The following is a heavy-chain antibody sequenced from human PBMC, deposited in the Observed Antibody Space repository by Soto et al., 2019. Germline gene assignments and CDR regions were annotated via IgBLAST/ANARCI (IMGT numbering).Heavy chain of an antibody. J-gene: IGHJ4*02. CDR3: ARLTGVVVAATPAYYFDY. V-gene: IGHV1-18*01. CDR2: ISAYNGNT. CDR1: GYTFTSYG. Sequence: QVPLVQSGAEVKKPGASVKVSCKASGYTFTSYGISWVRQAPGQGLEWMGWISAYNGNTNYAQKLQGRVTMTTDTSTSTAYMELRSLRSDDTAVYYCARLTGVVVAATPAYYFDYWGQGTLVTVSS. D-gene: IGHD2-15*01.